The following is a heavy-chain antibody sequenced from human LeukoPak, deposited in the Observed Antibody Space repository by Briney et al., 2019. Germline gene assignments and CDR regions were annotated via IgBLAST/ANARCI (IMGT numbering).Heavy chain of an antibody. CDR1: GYTFSNYY. V-gene: IGHV1-46*01. Sequence: GASVKVSCKASGYTFSNYYVHWVRQAPGQGLEWMGIIKPSGGGTSYALKFQGRVTLTRDTSTSTAYMELSSLRSEDTAVHYCARDHFDSSGYHYLLGYFEHWGQGTLVTVSS. D-gene: IGHD3-22*01. CDR2: IKPSGGGT. CDR3: ARDHFDSSGYHYLLGYFEH. J-gene: IGHJ1*01.